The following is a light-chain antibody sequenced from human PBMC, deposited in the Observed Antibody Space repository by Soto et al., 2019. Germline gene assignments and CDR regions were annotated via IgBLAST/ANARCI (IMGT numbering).Light chain of an antibody. J-gene: IGLJ1*01. CDR2: TTN. CDR1: SSNIGNNP. Sequence: QAVLPQPPSASGTPGQRVTISCSGDSSNIGNNPVNWYQQLPGTAPKLLIYTTNQRPSGVPDRFSGSKSDTSASLAISGLQYEDEADYYCAAWDDSMTGYVLGTGNQVTVL. V-gene: IGLV1-44*01. CDR3: AAWDDSMTGYV.